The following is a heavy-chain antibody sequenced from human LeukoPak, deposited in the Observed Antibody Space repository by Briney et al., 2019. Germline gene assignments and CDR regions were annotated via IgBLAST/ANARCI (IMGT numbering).Heavy chain of an antibody. Sequence: PSETLSLTRAVYGGSFSGYYWSWIRQPPGKGLEWIGEINHSGSTNYNPSLKSRVTISVDTSKNQFSLKLSSVTAADTAVYYCARGYGWLRHWGQGTLVTVSS. D-gene: IGHD5-24*01. CDR1: GGSFSGYY. V-gene: IGHV4-34*01. J-gene: IGHJ4*02. CDR3: ARGYGWLRH. CDR2: INHSGST.